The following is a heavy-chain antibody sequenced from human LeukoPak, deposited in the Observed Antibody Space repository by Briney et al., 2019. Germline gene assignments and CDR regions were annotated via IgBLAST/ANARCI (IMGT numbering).Heavy chain of an antibody. V-gene: IGHV1-69*04. J-gene: IGHJ5*02. CDR1: GGTFSSYA. Sequence: ASVKVSCKASGGTFSSYAISWVRQAPGQGLEWMGRIIPILGIANYAQKFQGRVTITADKSTSTAYMELSSLRSEDTAVYYCASTLEGANWFDPWGQGTLVTVSS. CDR3: ASTLEGANWFDP. CDR2: IIPILGIA. D-gene: IGHD1-26*01.